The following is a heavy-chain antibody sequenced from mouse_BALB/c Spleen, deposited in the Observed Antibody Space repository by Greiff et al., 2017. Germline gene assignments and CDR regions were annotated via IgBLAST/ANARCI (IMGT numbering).Heavy chain of an antibody. CDR1: GFTFNTYA. CDR3: VSTRFDY. CDR2: IRSKSNNYAT. Sequence: DVKLVESGGGLVQPKGSLKLSCAASGFTFNTYAMNWVRQAPGKGLEWVARIRSKSNNYATYYADSVKDRFTISRDDSQSMLYLQMNNLKTEDTAMYYCVSTRFDYWGQGTTLTVSS. V-gene: IGHV10-1*02. J-gene: IGHJ2*01.